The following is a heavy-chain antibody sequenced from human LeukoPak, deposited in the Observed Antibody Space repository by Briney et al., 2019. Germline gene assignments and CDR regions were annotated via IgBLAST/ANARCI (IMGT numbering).Heavy chain of an antibody. D-gene: IGHD6-13*01. CDR3: ARDDKAAAGLYYYYYYYMDV. CDR1: GYTFTSYD. Sequence: ASVKVSCKAPGYTFTSYDINWVRQATGQGLEWMGWMNPNSGNTGYAQKFQGRVTMTRNTSISTAYMELSSLRSEDTAVYYCARDDKAAAGLYYYYYYYMDVWGKGTTVTVSS. CDR2: MNPNSGNT. V-gene: IGHV1-8*01. J-gene: IGHJ6*03.